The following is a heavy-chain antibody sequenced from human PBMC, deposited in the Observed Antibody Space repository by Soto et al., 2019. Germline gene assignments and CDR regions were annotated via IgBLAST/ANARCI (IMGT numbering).Heavy chain of an antibody. CDR3: ARAGAALVRRSIAGFDY. J-gene: IGHJ4*02. D-gene: IGHD3-10*01. CDR1: GGAFNGYY. CDR2: LNHSGTV. Sequence: QVHLQQWGAGLLKPSETLSLTCAVNGGAFNGYYWTWICQSPGKGLRWIGELNHSGTVYYNPSLKSRLTFPLDTSTKQFSLTLPSVTAADTAVYSCARAGAALVRRSIAGFDYWGQRTLVTVSS. V-gene: IGHV4-34*01.